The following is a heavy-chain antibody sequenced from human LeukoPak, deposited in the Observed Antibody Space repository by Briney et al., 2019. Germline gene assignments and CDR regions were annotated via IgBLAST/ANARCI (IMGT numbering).Heavy chain of an antibody. D-gene: IGHD4-17*01. CDR3: ASAKNGDYVYNWFDP. CDR1: EFTFSSYA. V-gene: IGHV3-23*01. Sequence: GGSLRLSCAASEFTFSSYAMSWVRQAPGKGLEWVSAISGSGISTYYADSVKGRFTISRDNSKNTLYLQMNSLRAEDAAVYYCASAKNGDYVYNWFDPWGQGTLVTVSS. J-gene: IGHJ5*02. CDR2: ISGSGIST.